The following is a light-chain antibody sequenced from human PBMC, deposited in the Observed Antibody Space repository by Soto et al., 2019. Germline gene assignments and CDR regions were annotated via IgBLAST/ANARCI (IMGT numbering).Light chain of an antibody. CDR2: AAS. J-gene: IGKJ4*01. V-gene: IGKV1-9*01. CDR3: QQLNSYTPT. Sequence: DIQLTQSPSFLSASVGDRVTITCRASQGISSDLAWYQQKPGKAPKLLIYAASTLRSGVPSRFGGSASGREFTLTISSLQPEDCATYFCQQLNSYTPTFGGGTKVEI. CDR1: QGISSD.